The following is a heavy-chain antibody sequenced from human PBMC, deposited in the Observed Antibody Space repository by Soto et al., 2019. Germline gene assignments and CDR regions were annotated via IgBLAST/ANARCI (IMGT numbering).Heavy chain of an antibody. J-gene: IGHJ4*02. D-gene: IGHD6-19*01. V-gene: IGHV1-46*01. CDR2: INPSGGTT. CDR3: AREGSGWYYVY. CDR1: GYTFTNYL. Sequence: ASVKVSCKASGYTFTNYLIHWVRQAPGQGLDWMGIINPSGGTTSYEQKFQGRVTMTSDTSTTTVYMEVSSLRSEDTAVYYCAREGSGWYYVYWGQGTQVTVSS.